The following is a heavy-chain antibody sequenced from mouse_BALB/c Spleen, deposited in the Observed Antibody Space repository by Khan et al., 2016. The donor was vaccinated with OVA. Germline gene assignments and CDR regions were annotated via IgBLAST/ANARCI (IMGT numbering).Heavy chain of an antibody. CDR2: IWGDGST. J-gene: IGHJ4*01. Sequence: QVQLKESGPGLVAPSQSLSITCTVSGFSLTSYGVNWVRQPPGKGLEWLGVIWGDGSTNYHSALKYRLNISKDNSKSQVFLILISLQTDDTATYYCARFEYYGNFYAMDYWGQGTSVTVSS. CDR1: GFSLTSYG. CDR3: ARFEYYGNFYAMDY. D-gene: IGHD2-1*01. V-gene: IGHV2-3*01.